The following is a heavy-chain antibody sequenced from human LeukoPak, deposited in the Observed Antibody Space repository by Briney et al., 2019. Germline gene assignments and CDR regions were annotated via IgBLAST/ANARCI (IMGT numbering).Heavy chain of an antibody. CDR3: ARDLFGDYSFDY. CDR1: GYTFTSYY. V-gene: IGHV1-46*01. J-gene: IGHJ4*02. Sequence: ASVKVSCKASGYTFTSYYMHRVRQAPGQGLEWMGIFNPTSGSTNYAQKFQGRVTMTWDTSTSTVYMELSSLRSEDTAVYYCARDLFGDYSFDYWGQGTLVTVSS. CDR2: FNPTSGST. D-gene: IGHD4-17*01.